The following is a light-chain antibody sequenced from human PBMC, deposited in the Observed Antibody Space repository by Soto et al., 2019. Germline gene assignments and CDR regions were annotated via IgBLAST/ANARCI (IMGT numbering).Light chain of an antibody. CDR3: QQYDDLPFT. CDR1: QGISKS. V-gene: IGKV1-33*01. Sequence: DIQMTQSPSSLSESVGDRVTITCQADQGISKSLSWYQQKPGMATKLLIYDASNLETGVPSRFSGSGSGIDFTLTISSLQPEDFGRYYCQQYDDLPFTFGGGTKVEIK. J-gene: IGKJ4*01. CDR2: DAS.